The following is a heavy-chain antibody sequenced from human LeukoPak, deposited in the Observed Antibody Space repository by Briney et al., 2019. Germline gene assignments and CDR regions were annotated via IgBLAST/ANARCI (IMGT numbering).Heavy chain of an antibody. J-gene: IGHJ6*03. CDR3: ARDMVDSFYYYYYYYMDV. Sequence: PGGSLRLSCAASGFTFSSYWMSWVRQAPGKGLEWVANIKQDGSEKYYVDSVKGRFTISRDNAKNSLYLQMNSLRAEDTAVYYCARDMVDSFYYYYYYYMDVWGKGTTVTISS. CDR1: GFTFSSYW. D-gene: IGHD5-12*01. CDR2: IKQDGSEK. V-gene: IGHV3-7*01.